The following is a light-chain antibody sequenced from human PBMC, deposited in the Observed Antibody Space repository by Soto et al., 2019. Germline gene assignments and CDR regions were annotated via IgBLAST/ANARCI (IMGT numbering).Light chain of an antibody. CDR2: DVT. V-gene: IGLV2-11*01. CDR3: CSYAGTYTWF. CDR1: SSNVGSYNY. J-gene: IGLJ2*01. Sequence: QSALTQPRSVSGSPGQSVTISCTGTSSNVGSYNYVSWYQQHPGQVPELIIYDVTKRPSGVPNRFSGSKSGNTASLTISGLQVDDEADYYCCSYAGTYTWFFGGGTKLTVL.